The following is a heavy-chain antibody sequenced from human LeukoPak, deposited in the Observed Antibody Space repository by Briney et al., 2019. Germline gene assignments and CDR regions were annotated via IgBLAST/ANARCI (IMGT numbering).Heavy chain of an antibody. CDR2: INPNSGGT. CDR1: GYTFTGYY. D-gene: IGHD3-22*01. Sequence: ASVKVSCKASGYTFTGYYMHWVRQAPGQGLEWMGWINPNSGGTNYAQKFQGRVTMTRDTSISTAYMELSRLRSDDTAVYYCARVGYYDSSYAFDIWGRGTMVTVSS. CDR3: ARVGYYDSSYAFDI. V-gene: IGHV1-2*02. J-gene: IGHJ3*02.